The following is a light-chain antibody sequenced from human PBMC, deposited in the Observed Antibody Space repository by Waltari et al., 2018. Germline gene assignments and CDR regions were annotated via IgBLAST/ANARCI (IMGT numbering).Light chain of an antibody. V-gene: IGKV1D-8*03. CDR1: QGLSTY. J-gene: IGKJ1*01. CDR3: QHYYNFPWT. CDR2: GAS. Sequence: VIWMTQSPSLLSASPGDSVTITCRMSQGLSTYLAWYQQQPGRAPDLLIYGASILHSGVPSRFSGSGSGTDFTLTISSLQSEDVATYYCQHYYNFPWTFGQGTKVEIK.